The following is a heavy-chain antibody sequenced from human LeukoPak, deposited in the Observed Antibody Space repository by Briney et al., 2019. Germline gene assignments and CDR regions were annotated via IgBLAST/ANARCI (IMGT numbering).Heavy chain of an antibody. J-gene: IGHJ3*02. D-gene: IGHD3-22*01. CDR2: IYYSGST. CDR3: ARGRSYDSSGYRRGFHAFDI. CDR1: GGSISSYY. Sequence: SETLSLTCTVSGGSISSYYWSWIRQPPGKGLEWIGYIYYSGSTNYNPSLKSRVTISVDTSKNQFSLKLSSVTAADTAVYYCARGRSYDSSGYRRGFHAFDIWGQGTMVTVSS. V-gene: IGHV4-59*01.